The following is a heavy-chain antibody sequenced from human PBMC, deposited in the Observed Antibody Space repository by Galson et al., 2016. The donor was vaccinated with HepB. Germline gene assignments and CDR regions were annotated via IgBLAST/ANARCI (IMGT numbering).Heavy chain of an antibody. Sequence: SLRLSCAASRFTFSGYWMHWVRQVPGKGLVWVSRIKRDGTAATCADSVRGRFTISRDNAKNTLYLQMNNLRVDDTALYYCASGLVSGTKYWGQGALVTVSS. CDR3: ASGLVSGTKY. V-gene: IGHV3-74*01. CDR1: RFTFSGYW. D-gene: IGHD2-8*01. CDR2: IKRDGTAA. J-gene: IGHJ4*02.